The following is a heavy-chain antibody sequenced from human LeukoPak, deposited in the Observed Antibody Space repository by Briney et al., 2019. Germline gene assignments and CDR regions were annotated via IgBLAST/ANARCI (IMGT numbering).Heavy chain of an antibody. Sequence: KSSETLSLTCTVSGGSISSYYWSWIRQPPGKGLEWIGYIYYSGSTNYNPSLKGRVTISVDTSKNQFSLKLTSVTAADTAVYYCARGVPEYYDFWSGYFYYFDYWGQGTLVTVSS. CDR2: IYYSGST. J-gene: IGHJ4*02. V-gene: IGHV4-59*01. CDR3: ARGVPEYYDFWSGYFYYFDY. CDR1: GGSISSYY. D-gene: IGHD3-3*01.